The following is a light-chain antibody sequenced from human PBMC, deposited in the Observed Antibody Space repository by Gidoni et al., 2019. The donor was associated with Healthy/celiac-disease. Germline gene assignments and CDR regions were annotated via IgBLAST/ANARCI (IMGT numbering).Light chain of an antibody. CDR2: GAS. V-gene: IGKV3-20*01. J-gene: IGKJ2*01. CDR1: QSGSSSY. Sequence: ALTQSPGTLSLSPGERATLSGRASQSGSSSYLAWYQQKPGQAPRLLISGASSRAPGIPDRFSGSGSGTDFTLTISRREPEDVAVYYCQQYGSSPPYTFXXXTKLEIK. CDR3: QQYGSSPPYT.